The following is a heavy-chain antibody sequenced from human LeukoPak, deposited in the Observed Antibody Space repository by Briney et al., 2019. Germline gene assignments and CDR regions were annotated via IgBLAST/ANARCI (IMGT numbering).Heavy chain of an antibody. V-gene: IGHV1-8*01. J-gene: IGHJ6*03. Sequence: ASVKVSCKASGYTFTSYDINWVRQATGQGLEWMGWMNPNSGNTGYAQKFQGRVTMTRNTSISTAYMELSSLRSEDTAVCYCARRYGIPYYYYYMDVWGKGTTVTVSS. CDR3: ARRYGIPYYYYYMDV. D-gene: IGHD5-18*01. CDR1: GYTFTSYD. CDR2: MNPNSGNT.